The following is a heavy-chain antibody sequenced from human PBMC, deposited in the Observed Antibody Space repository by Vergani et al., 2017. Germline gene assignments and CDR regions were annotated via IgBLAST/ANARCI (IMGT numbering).Heavy chain of an antibody. Sequence: QVQLVESGGGVVQPGRSLRLSCAASGFTFSSYGMHWVRQAPGKGLEWVAVIWYDGSNKYYADSVKGRFTICRDNSKNTLYLQINSLRAEDTAVYYCARVVFDDPMMYYFDYWGQGTLVTVSS. CDR2: IWYDGSNK. CDR3: ARVVFDDPMMYYFDY. D-gene: IGHD3-22*01. J-gene: IGHJ4*02. CDR1: GFTFSSYG. V-gene: IGHV3-33*01.